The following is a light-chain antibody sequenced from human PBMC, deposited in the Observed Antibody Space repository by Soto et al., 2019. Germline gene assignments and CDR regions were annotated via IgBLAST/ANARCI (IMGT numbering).Light chain of an antibody. V-gene: IGKV3-20*01. CDR3: HQYDNAPFT. CDR1: QSLSSNY. Sequence: EIVLTQSPGTLSLSPGERATLSCRASQSLSSNYLAWYQQRPGQSPRLLVYGASSRATGIPDRFSGSGFGTDSALTISRLEPEDSAVYYCHQYDNAPFTFGPGTRVGIK. J-gene: IGKJ3*01. CDR2: GAS.